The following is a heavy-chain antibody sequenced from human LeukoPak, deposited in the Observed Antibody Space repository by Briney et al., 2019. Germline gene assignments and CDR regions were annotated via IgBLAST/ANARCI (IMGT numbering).Heavy chain of an antibody. Sequence: PSETLSLTCTVSGGSISSSNWWSWVRQPPGKGLEWIGEIYHSGSTNYNPSLKSRVTISVDKSKNQFSLKLSSVTAADTAVYYCARAHSSSSYFDYWGQGTLVTVSS. CDR2: IYHSGST. V-gene: IGHV4-4*02. J-gene: IGHJ4*02. CDR1: GGSISSSNW. CDR3: ARAHSSSSYFDY. D-gene: IGHD6-13*01.